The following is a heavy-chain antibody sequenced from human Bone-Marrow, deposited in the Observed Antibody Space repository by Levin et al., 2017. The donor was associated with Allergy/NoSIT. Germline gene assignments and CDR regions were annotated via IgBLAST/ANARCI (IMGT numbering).Heavy chain of an antibody. J-gene: IGHJ4*02. CDR1: GFTFSSYA. D-gene: IGHD3-10*01. CDR3: AKGKRVTYYYGSGSYSTFDY. V-gene: IGHV3-23*01. Sequence: GGSLRLSCAASGFTFSSYAMSWVRQAPGKGLEWVSAISGSGGSTYYADSVKGRFTISRDNSKNTLYLQMNSLRAEDTAVYYCAKGKRVTYYYGSGSYSTFDYWGQGTLVTVSS. CDR2: ISGSGGST.